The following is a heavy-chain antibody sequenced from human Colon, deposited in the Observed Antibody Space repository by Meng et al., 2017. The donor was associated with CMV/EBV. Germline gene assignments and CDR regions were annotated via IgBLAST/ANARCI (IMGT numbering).Heavy chain of an antibody. D-gene: IGHD4-11*01. J-gene: IGHJ4*02. Sequence: GESLKISCAASGFAFSNYWMHWVRQVPGKGLEWVSRINSDGTTTTYADSVKGRFIVSRDNPKSTVYLQMNSLKGEDTAVYFCARPTAPHYSDYVLLWGQGTLVTVSS. V-gene: IGHV3-74*01. CDR3: ARPTAPHYSDYVLL. CDR1: GFAFSNYW. CDR2: INSDGTTT.